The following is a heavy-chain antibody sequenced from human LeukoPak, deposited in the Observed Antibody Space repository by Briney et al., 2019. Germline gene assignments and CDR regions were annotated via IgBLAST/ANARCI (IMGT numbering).Heavy chain of an antibody. V-gene: IGHV4-39*01. J-gene: IGHJ4*02. CDR3: ARVEMATMDY. D-gene: IGHD5-24*01. Sequence: PSETLSLTCTVSGGSISSSSYYWGWIRQPPGKGLEWIGRIYYSGSTYYNPSLKSRVTISVDTAKNLFSLKLSSVTAADTAVYYFARVEMATMDYWGQGTLVTVSS. CDR2: IYYSGST. CDR1: GGSISSSSYY.